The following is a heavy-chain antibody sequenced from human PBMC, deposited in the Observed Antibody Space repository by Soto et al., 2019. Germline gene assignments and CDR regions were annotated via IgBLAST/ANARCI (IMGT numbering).Heavy chain of an antibody. V-gene: IGHV4-59*01. J-gene: IGHJ5*02. CDR2: IYYNGNT. Sequence: QVQLQESGPGLVKPSETLSLTCSVSGGSISSYYWNWIRQPPGKGLEWIGYIYYNGNTNYNPSLRSRVILSLDTSKNQFSLKLSSVTAADTAVYYCARDKGGYSGYPTYNWFDPWGQGTLVTVSS. D-gene: IGHD5-12*01. CDR3: ARDKGGYSGYPTYNWFDP. CDR1: GGSISSYY.